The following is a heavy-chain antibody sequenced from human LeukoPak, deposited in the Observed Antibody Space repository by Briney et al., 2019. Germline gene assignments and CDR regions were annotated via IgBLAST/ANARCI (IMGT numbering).Heavy chain of an antibody. J-gene: IGHJ6*03. Sequence: SETLSLTCTVSNGSISSYYWSWIRQPPGKGLECIGNIYYSGSTYYNPSLKGRVTISVDTSKNQFSLKLSSVTAADTAVYYCASQNYYYYYMDVWGKGTTVTVSS. CDR2: IYYSGST. CDR1: NGSISSYY. V-gene: IGHV4-59*12. CDR3: ASQNYYYYYMDV.